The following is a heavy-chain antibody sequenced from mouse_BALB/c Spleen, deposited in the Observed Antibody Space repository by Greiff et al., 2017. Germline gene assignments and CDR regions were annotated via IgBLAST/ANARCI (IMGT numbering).Heavy chain of an antibody. J-gene: IGHJ1*01. V-gene: IGHV2-9-2*01. CDR1: GFSLTSYD. CDR3: VRSMITTEYFDV. Sequence: VHLVESGPGLVAPSQSLSITCTVSGFSLTSYDISWIRQPPGKGLEWLGVIWTGGGTNYNSAFMSRLSISKDNSKSQVFLKMNSLQTDDTAIYYCVRSMITTEYFDVWGAGTTVTVSS. CDR2: IWTGGGT. D-gene: IGHD2-4*01.